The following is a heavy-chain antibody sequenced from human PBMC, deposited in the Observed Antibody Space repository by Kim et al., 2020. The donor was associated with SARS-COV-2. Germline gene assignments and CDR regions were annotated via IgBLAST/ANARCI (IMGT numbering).Heavy chain of an antibody. J-gene: IGHJ4*02. D-gene: IGHD3-22*01. CDR3: ASLVGSGYYRGYFDY. V-gene: IGHV4-31*02. Sequence: NLSLKSRVTISVDTSKNQFSLKLSSVTAADTAVFYCASLVGSGYYRGYFDYWGQGTLVTVSS.